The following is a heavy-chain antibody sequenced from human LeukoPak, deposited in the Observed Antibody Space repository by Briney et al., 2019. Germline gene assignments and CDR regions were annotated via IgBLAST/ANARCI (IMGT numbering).Heavy chain of an antibody. D-gene: IGHD3-10*01. CDR3: ARTYRGNWFDP. V-gene: IGHV4-61*02. J-gene: IGHJ5*02. CDR1: GGSISSGSYY. Sequence: PSQTLSLTCTVSGGSISSGSYYWSWIRQPAGKGLEWIGRIYTSGSTNYNPSLKSRVTISVDTSKNQFSLKLSSATAADTAVYYCARTYRGNWFDPWGQGTLVTVSS. CDR2: IYTSGST.